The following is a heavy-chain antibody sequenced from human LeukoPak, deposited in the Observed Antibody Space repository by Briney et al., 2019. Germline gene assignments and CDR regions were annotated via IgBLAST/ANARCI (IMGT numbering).Heavy chain of an antibody. Sequence: ASVKVSCKASGYTFTGCYMHWVRQAPGQGREWMGWINPNSGGTNYAQKFQGRVTMTRDTSISTAYMELSRLRSDDTAVYYCARGSDDFWSGHPPSYWGRGTLVTVSS. D-gene: IGHD3-3*01. J-gene: IGHJ4*02. CDR2: INPNSGGT. V-gene: IGHV1-2*02. CDR3: ARGSDDFWSGHPPSY. CDR1: GYTFTGCY.